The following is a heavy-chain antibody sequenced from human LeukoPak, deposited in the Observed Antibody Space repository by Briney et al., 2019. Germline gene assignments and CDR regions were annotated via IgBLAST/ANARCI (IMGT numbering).Heavy chain of an antibody. CDR3: ASKWFCGGDCYYQIDF. J-gene: IGHJ4*02. CDR2: ISSSSSTI. V-gene: IGHV3-48*04. CDR1: GFTFSSYS. D-gene: IGHD2-21*02. Sequence: GGSLRLSCAASGFTFSSYSMNWVRQAPGKGLEWVSYISSSSSTIYYADSVKGRFTISRDNAKNSLYLQMNSLRAEDTAVYYCASKWFCGGDCYYQIDFWGQGTLVTVSS.